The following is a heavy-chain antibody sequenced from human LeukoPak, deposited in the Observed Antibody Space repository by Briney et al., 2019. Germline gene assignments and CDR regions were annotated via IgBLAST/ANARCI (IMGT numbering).Heavy chain of an antibody. J-gene: IGHJ4*02. D-gene: IGHD5-12*01. Sequence: PWGSLSLTCAADTPSASNNDIGCDRQAPGKGLEWVSVIHSGGATYYADSVKGRFTISRDNPKNTLYLQMNTLRAKDPAVYYCAGGRGYGGCDWNGYWGQGTLVTVSS. V-gene: IGHV3-53*01. CDR3: AGGRGYGGCDWNGY. CDR2: IHSGGAT. CDR1: TPSASNND.